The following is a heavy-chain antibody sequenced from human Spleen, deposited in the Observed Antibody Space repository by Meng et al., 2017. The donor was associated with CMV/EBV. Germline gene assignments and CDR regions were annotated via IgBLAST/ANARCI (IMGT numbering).Heavy chain of an antibody. CDR3: ARDGSGSYLTLFDY. J-gene: IGHJ4*02. Sequence: ASGYTFTGYYVHWVRQAPGQGLEWMGWINPNSGGTNYAQKFQGRVTMTRDTSISTAYMELSRLRSDDTAVYYCARDGSGSYLTLFDYWGQGTLVTVSS. D-gene: IGHD1-26*01. CDR2: INPNSGGT. V-gene: IGHV1-2*02. CDR1: GYTFTGYY.